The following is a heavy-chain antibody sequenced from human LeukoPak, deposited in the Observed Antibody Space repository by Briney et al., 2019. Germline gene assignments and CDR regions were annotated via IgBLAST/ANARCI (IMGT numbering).Heavy chain of an antibody. CDR1: GFIFNNYW. CDR3: ARYRQNYHAFEI. J-gene: IGHJ3*02. D-gene: IGHD1-26*01. Sequence: PGGSLRLSCAASGFIFNNYWMTWVRQGPGKGLEWVANIKPDGSEMYYVDSLKGRFTISRDNAKDSLYVQMNSLRAEDTAVYYCARYRQNYHAFEIWGQGTMVTVSS. V-gene: IGHV3-7*01. CDR2: IKPDGSEM.